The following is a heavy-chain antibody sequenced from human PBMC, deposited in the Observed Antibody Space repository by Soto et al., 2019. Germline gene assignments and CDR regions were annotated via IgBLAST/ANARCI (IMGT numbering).Heavy chain of an antibody. CDR2: INHSGST. CDR3: ARYTGLYCSGGSCYAGMDV. Sequence: SETLSLTCAVYGGSFSGYYWSWIRQPPGKGLEWIGEINHSGSTNYNPSLKSRVTISVDTSKNQFSLKLSSVTAADTAVYYCARYTGLYCSGGSCYAGMDVWGQGTTVTVSS. D-gene: IGHD2-15*01. J-gene: IGHJ6*02. CDR1: GGSFSGYY. V-gene: IGHV4-34*01.